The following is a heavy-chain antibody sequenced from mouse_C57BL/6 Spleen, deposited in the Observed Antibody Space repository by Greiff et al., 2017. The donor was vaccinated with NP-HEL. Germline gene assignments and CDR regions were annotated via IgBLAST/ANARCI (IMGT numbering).Heavy chain of an antibody. CDR2: IFPGSGST. CDR3: ATHYYGSSYWYFDV. CDR1: GYTFTDYY. D-gene: IGHD1-1*01. J-gene: IGHJ1*03. Sequence: VKLVESGPELVKPGASVKISCKASGYTFTDYYINWVKQRPGQGLEWIGWIFPGSGSTYYNEKFKGKATLTVDKSSSTAYMLLSSLTSEDSAVYFCATHYYGSSYWYFDVWGTGTTVTVSS. V-gene: IGHV1-75*01.